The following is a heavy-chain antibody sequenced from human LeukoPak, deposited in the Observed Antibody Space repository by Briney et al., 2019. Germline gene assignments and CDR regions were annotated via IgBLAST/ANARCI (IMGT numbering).Heavy chain of an antibody. D-gene: IGHD2-2*01. CDR2: ISYDGSNK. J-gene: IGHJ6*02. V-gene: IGHV3-30-3*01. CDR3: ARGPLYCSSTSCYSGYGMDV. Sequence: GGSLRLSCAASGFTFSSYAMHGVRQAPGKGLEWGAVISYDGSNKYYADSVKGRFTISRDNSKNTLYLQMNSLRAEDTAVYYCARGPLYCSSTSCYSGYGMDVWGQGITVTVSS. CDR1: GFTFSSYA.